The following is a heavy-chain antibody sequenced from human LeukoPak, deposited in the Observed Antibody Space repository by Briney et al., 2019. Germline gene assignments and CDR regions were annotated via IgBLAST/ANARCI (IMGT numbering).Heavy chain of an antibody. CDR3: AKDPSGDYVGAFDM. D-gene: IGHD4-17*01. CDR1: GITFSNYA. CDR2: ITGNGGGT. Sequence: GGSLRLSCAASGITFSNYAVSWFRQAPGKGLEWVSSITGNGGGTYYADFGKGRFTISRDNSKSTLYLQMSSLRAEDTAVYYCAKDPSGDYVGAFDMWGPGTMVTVSS. J-gene: IGHJ3*02. V-gene: IGHV3-23*01.